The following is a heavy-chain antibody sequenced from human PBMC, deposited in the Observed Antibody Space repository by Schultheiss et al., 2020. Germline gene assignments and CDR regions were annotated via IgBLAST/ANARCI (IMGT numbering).Heavy chain of an antibody. V-gene: IGHV4-30-4*01. D-gene: IGHD2-15*01. Sequence: SETLSLTCTVSGGSISSGDYYWSWIRQPPGKGLEWIGYIYYSGSTYYNPSLKSRVTISVDTSKNQFSLKLSSVTAADTAVYYCARRGRYCSGGSCYSGGRWWFDPWGQGTLVTVSS. CDR3: ARRGRYCSGGSCYSGGRWWFDP. CDR2: IYYSGST. CDR1: GGSISSGDYY. J-gene: IGHJ5*02.